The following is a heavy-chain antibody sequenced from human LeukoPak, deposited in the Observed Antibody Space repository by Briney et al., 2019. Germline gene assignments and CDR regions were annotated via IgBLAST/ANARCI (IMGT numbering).Heavy chain of an antibody. Sequence: ASVKVSCKASGGTFTSYAISWVRHAPGQGLEWMGGIIPIFGTANYAQKFQGRVTITADESTSTAYMELSSLRSEDTAVYYCARGPPWAMVLVDWGQGTLVTVSS. D-gene: IGHD5-18*01. CDR2: IIPIFGTA. V-gene: IGHV1-69*13. CDR3: ARGPPWAMVLVD. CDR1: GGTFTSYA. J-gene: IGHJ4*02.